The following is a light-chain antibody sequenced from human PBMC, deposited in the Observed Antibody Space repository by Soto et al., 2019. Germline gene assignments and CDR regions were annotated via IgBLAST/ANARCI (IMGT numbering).Light chain of an antibody. J-gene: IGLJ2*01. V-gene: IGLV2-14*01. CDR1: SSDVGGYNY. CDR3: SSYTSSIVV. Sequence: QPASVSGSPGQSITISCTGTSSDVGGYNYVSWYQQHPGKAPKLMIYEVSNRPSGVSNRFSGSKSGNTASLTISGLQAEDEADYYCSSYTSSIVVFGGGTKLTVL. CDR2: EVS.